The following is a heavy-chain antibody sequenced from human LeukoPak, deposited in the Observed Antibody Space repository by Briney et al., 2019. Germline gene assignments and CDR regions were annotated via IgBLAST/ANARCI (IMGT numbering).Heavy chain of an antibody. J-gene: IGHJ4*02. D-gene: IGHD2/OR15-2a*01. Sequence: PSETLSLTCNVSDFSISSGYYWAWIRQSPGKGLEWIGSTHPKGTTYYKPSLKSRLTISVDTSKNLLSLKLNSVTATDTAVYFRARGIYGAQDSWGQGTLVTVSS. CDR1: DFSISSGYY. CDR2: THPKGTT. CDR3: ARGIYGAQDS. V-gene: IGHV4-38-2*02.